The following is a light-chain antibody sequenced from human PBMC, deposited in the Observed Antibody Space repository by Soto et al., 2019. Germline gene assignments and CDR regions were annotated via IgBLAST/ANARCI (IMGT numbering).Light chain of an antibody. CDR2: WAS. CDR1: QSVLYSSNNKNY. CDR3: QQYYRTPPYT. Sequence: DIVMTQSPDSLAVSLGERATINCKSSQSVLYSSNNKNYLAWYQQKPGQPPKLLIYWASTRESGFPDRFSGSGSGTDFTLTISSLQAEDVAVYYCQQYYRTPPYTFGQGTKLEIK. V-gene: IGKV4-1*01. J-gene: IGKJ2*01.